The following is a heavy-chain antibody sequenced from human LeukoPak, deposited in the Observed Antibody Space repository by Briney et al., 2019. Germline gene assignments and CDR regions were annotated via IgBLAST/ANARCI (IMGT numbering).Heavy chain of an antibody. CDR2: ISYDGSNK. J-gene: IGHJ4*02. CDR1: GFTFSSYA. CDR3: AKSGPYFDY. V-gene: IGHV3-30-3*02. Sequence: GGSLRLSCAASGFTFSSYAMHWVRQAPGKGLEWVAVISYDGSNKYYADSVKGRFTISRDNSKNTLYLQMNSLRAEDTAVYYCAKSGPYFDYWGQGTLVTVSS.